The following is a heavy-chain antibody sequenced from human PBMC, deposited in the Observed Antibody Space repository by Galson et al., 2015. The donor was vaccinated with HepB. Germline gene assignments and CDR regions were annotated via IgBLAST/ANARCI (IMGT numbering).Heavy chain of an antibody. D-gene: IGHD3-3*02. V-gene: IGHV3-9*01. J-gene: IGHJ4*02. CDR3: VKDMTPQLAMTPDY. Sequence: SLRLSCAASGFTFDDYAMHWVRQVPGKGLEWVSGISWRSSSIGYADSVKGRFTISRDNAKSSLYLQMNSLRAEDTAFYYCVKDMTPQLAMTPDYWGQGTLVTVSS. CDR2: ISWRSSSI. CDR1: GFTFDDYA.